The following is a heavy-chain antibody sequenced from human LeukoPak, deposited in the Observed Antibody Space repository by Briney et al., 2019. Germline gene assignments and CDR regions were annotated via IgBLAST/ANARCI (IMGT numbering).Heavy chain of an antibody. CDR3: ATLISGYVPGY. CDR1: GFAFYDYA. CDR2: ITGDGGNI. V-gene: IGHV3-43*02. Sequence: PGGSLRLSCAASGFAFYDYAMHWVRQPPGKGLEWVSLITGDGGNIYYAGSVRGRFTISRDNSKNSLYLQMNSLRTEDSALYYCATLISGYVPGYWGQGTLVTVSS. D-gene: IGHD5-12*01. J-gene: IGHJ4*02.